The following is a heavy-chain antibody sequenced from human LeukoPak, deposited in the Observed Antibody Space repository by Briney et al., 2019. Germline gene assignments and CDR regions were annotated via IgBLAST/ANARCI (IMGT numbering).Heavy chain of an antibody. CDR1: GYTFSDFS. V-gene: IGHV3-21*01. CDR2: ISVRSNYR. CDR3: VRLRRNNDRSGYYYYYDY. Sequence: MTGGSLRLSCAASGYTFSDFSVNWVRQAPGKGLEWVSSISVRSNYRNYADSVRGRFTISRDDARDSLFLQMNSLRAEDTAVYFCVRLRRNNDRSGYYYYYDYWGQGTLVTVSS. J-gene: IGHJ4*02. D-gene: IGHD3-22*01.